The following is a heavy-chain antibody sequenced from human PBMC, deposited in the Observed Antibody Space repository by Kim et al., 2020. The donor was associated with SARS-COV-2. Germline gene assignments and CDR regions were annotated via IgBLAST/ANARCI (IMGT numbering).Heavy chain of an antibody. Sequence: SETLSLTCAVYGGSFSGYYWSWIRQPPGKGLEWIGEINHSGSTNYNPSLKSRVTISVDTSKNQFSLKLSSVTAADTAVYYCARVTVQGSSGWYSGRIYYFDYWGQGTLVTVSS. D-gene: IGHD6-19*01. CDR2: INHSGST. CDR1: GGSFSGYY. CDR3: ARVTVQGSSGWYSGRIYYFDY. V-gene: IGHV4-34*01. J-gene: IGHJ4*02.